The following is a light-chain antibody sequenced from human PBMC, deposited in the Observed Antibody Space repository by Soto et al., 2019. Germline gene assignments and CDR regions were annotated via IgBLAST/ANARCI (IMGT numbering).Light chain of an antibody. CDR3: QLSDSSLT. V-gene: IGKV1-39*01. CDR2: AAS. CDR1: HNINTY. J-gene: IGKJ5*01. Sequence: IRMTQSPSSLYNSVGDRVAITCRASHNINTYLNWYQQRPGKXPRLLIYAASSVQGGVPSRFSGSGSGTDFTLTISSLQPEDFATYYCQLSDSSLTFGQGTRLEIK.